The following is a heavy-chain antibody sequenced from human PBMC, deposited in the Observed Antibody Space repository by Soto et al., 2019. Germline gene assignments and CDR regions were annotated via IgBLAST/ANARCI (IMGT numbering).Heavy chain of an antibody. V-gene: IGHV3-33*01. CDR3: AREGVTTTNDY. CDR1: GFTFKDYG. CDR2: IWYDGTSK. Sequence: QVQLVGSGGGVVQPGRSLRLSCIASGFTFKDYGMHWVRQAPGKGLEWVALIWYDGTSKYYADSVKGRFTVSRDNSKNTLYLQMNSLRAEDTAMYYCAREGVTTTNDYWGQGTLVTVSS. D-gene: IGHD4-4*01. J-gene: IGHJ4*02.